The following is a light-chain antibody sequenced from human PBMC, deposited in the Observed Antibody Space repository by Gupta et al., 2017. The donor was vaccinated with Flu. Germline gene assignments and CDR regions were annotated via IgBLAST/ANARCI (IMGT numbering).Light chain of an antibody. V-gene: IGLV2-14*01. CDR3: SSYTSSTTLV. CDR2: EVS. CDR1: SSDVGAYNY. Sequence: QSALTQPASLSGSPGQSITISCTGTSSDVGAYNYVSWYPQHPGKAPKLIIYEVSNRPSGVSNRFSGSKSGNTASLTISGLQADDEADYYCSSYTSSTTLVFGGGTKLTVL. J-gene: IGLJ2*01.